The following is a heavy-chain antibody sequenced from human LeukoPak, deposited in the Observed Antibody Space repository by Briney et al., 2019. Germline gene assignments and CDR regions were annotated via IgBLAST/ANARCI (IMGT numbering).Heavy chain of an antibody. CDR3: ARQLTAEVVTAISWFDP. CDR1: GYSFSNYW. J-gene: IGHJ5*02. CDR2: IYPGDSDT. D-gene: IGHD2-21*02. V-gene: IGHV5-51*01. Sequence: GESLKIFCKGSGYSFSNYWIGWVRQMPGKGLELMGIIYPGDSDTRYSPSFQGQVTISADKSISTAYLQWSSLKASDTAMYYCARQLTAEVVTAISWFDPWGQGTLVTVSS.